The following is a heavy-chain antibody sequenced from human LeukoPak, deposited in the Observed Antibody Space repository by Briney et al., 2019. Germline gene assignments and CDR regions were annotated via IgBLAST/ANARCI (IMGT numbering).Heavy chain of an antibody. CDR1: GFTSSSYG. D-gene: IGHD4-17*01. V-gene: IGHV3-30*18. CDR3: AKAERPDTVTTAMFDY. Sequence: GRSLRLSCAASGFTSSSYGMHWVRQAPGKGLEWVAVISYDGSNKYYADSVKGRFTISRDNSKNTLYLQMNSLRAEDTAVYYCAKAERPDTVTTAMFDYWGQGTLVTVSS. J-gene: IGHJ4*02. CDR2: ISYDGSNK.